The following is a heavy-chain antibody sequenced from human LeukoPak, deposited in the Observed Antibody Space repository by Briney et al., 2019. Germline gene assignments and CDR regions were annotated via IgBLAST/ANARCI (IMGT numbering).Heavy chain of an antibody. V-gene: IGHV1-18*01. Sequence: GASVKVSCKASGYTFTNYGITWVRQAPGQGLEWMGWISAYNGNTNYAQKLQGRVTMTTDTSTSTAYMELRSLRSDDTAVYYSARAGYYYDTSGYYYYGYWGQGTLVTVSS. CDR2: ISAYNGNT. CDR3: ARAGYYYDTSGYYYYGY. D-gene: IGHD3-22*01. CDR1: GYTFTNYG. J-gene: IGHJ4*02.